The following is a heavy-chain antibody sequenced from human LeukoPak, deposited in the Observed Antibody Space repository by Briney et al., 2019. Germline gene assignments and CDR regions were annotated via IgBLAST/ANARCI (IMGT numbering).Heavy chain of an antibody. CDR2: INPNSGGT. D-gene: IGHD5-18*01. V-gene: IGHV1-2*02. Sequence: ASVKVSCKASGYTFTGYYMHWVRQAPGQRLEWMGWINPNSGGTNYAQKFQGRVTMTRDTSISTAYMELSRLRSDDTAVYYCARDTAMVTYWFDPWGQGTLVTVSS. J-gene: IGHJ5*02. CDR1: GYTFTGYY. CDR3: ARDTAMVTYWFDP.